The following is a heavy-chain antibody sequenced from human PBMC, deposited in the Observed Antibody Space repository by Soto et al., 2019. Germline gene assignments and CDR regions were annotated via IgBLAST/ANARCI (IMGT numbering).Heavy chain of an antibody. CDR2: ISARGGRS. CDR3: ATGSLEYSASVEH. Sequence: EVQLLESGGGLVQPGGSLRLACAASGFSFNSYAMDWVRQAPGKGLEWVSVISARGGRSYFADSVKGRFTIPRDNSKNELSLEMNNLRAENTATDFCATGSLEYSASVEHWRQRTLVLVSS. D-gene: IGHD5-12*01. V-gene: IGHV3-23*01. J-gene: IGHJ4*02. CDR1: GFSFNSYA.